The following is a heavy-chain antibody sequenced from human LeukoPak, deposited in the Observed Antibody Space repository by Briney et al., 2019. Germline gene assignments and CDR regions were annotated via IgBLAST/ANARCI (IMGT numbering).Heavy chain of an antibody. CDR3: ASGATVDAFDI. J-gene: IGHJ3*02. CDR1: GGTFSSYT. V-gene: IGHV1-69*02. D-gene: IGHD1-26*01. CDR2: IIPILGIA. Sequence: GASVKVSCKASGGTFSSYTISWVRQAPGQGLEWMGRIIPILGIANYAQKFQGRVTITADKSTSTAYMELSSLRSEDTAVYYCASGATVDAFDIWGQGTMVTVSS.